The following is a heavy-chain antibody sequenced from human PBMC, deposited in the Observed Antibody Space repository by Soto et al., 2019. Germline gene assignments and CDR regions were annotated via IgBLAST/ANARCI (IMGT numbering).Heavy chain of an antibody. J-gene: IGHJ5*02. V-gene: IGHV4-59*08. D-gene: IGHD5-18*01. CDR3: ARQSNTAMVRFYWFDP. Sequence: PSETLSLTCTVSGDSISAYSWSWVRQPPGKGLEWIGNIHYNGNTKYNPSLKSRVTMSVDTSKNQFSLKLISVTAADTAVYFCARQSNTAMVRFYWFDPWGQGTLVTVSS. CDR1: GDSISAYS. CDR2: IHYNGNT.